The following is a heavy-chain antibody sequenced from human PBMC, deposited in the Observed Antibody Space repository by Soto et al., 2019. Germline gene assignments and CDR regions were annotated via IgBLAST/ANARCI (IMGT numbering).Heavy chain of an antibody. CDR1: GYTFTGYY. Sequence: ASVKVSCKASGYTFTGYYMHWVRQAPGQGLEWMGWINPNSGGTNYAQKFQVRVTMTRDTSISTAYIELSRLRSDDTAVYYCARPIAVTPYYYGMDVWGQGTTVTVSS. CDR3: ARPIAVTPYYYGMDV. V-gene: IGHV1-2*02. J-gene: IGHJ6*02. CDR2: INPNSGGT. D-gene: IGHD6-19*01.